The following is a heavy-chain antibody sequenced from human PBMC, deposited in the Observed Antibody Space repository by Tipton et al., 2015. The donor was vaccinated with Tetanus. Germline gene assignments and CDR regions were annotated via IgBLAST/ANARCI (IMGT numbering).Heavy chain of an antibody. V-gene: IGHV3-33*01. D-gene: IGHD2-15*01. J-gene: IGHJ4*02. CDR3: AREADCSGGSCSSGDFDN. CDR1: GFIFSSYG. CDR2: SWYDSTDK. Sequence: SLRLSCAASGFIFSSYGIHWVRQAPGKGLEWVAVSWYDSTDKYYADSEKGRFTISRDNSKNTLYLQMNSLRAEDTAVYYCAREADCSGGSCSSGDFDNWGQGTQVTVSS.